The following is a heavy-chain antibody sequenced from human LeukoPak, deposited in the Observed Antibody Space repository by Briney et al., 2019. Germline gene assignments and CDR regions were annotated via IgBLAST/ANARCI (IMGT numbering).Heavy chain of an antibody. CDR1: GFTFSSYG. Sequence: HPGRSLRLSCAASGFTFSSYGMHWVRQARAKGLEYVSGISNKGGSTYYADSVKGRFTISRDNSKNTLHLQMSSLRADDTAVYYCVKSGTWADFDSWGQGTLVTVSS. CDR3: VKSGTWADFDS. CDR2: ISNKGGST. V-gene: IGHV3-64D*09. J-gene: IGHJ4*02. D-gene: IGHD1-26*01.